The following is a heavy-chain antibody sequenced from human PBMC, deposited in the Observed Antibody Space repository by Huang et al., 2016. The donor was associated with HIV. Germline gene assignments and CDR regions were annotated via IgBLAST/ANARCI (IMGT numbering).Heavy chain of an antibody. Sequence: EVQLVESGGALVQPGGSLKLSCVVSGFDFSKYSMNWVRKAAGKGREWGSDISGTSSNIYYADSVKGRFTISRDNAKNSVLLQMRSLRAEDTALYYCARTEMEYYYGSSGYYPDYWGQGTQVTVSS. CDR1: GFDFSKYS. D-gene: IGHD3-22*01. CDR2: ISGTSSNI. CDR3: ARTEMEYYYGSSGYYPDY. J-gene: IGHJ4*02. V-gene: IGHV3-48*01.